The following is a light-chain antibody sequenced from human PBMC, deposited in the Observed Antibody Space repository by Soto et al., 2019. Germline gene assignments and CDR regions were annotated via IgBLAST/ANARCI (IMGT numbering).Light chain of an antibody. V-gene: IGLV2-14*01. CDR2: DVT. Sequence: QSALTQPASVSGSPGQSITISCTGTSSDVGGYDYVSWYRQHPGKAPKLMIYDVTNRPSGVSNRFSGSKSGNTASLTISGLQAEDEADYFCSSYTTIGTYVLFGGGTKVTVL. J-gene: IGLJ2*01. CDR3: SSYTTIGTYVL. CDR1: SSDVGGYDY.